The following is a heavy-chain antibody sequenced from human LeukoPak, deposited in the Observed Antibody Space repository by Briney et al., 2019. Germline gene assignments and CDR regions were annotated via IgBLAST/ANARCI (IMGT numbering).Heavy chain of an antibody. V-gene: IGHV3-33*01. Sequence: PGRSLRLSCAASGFTFSSYGMHWVRQAPGKGLEWVAVIWYDGGNKYYADSVKGRFTISRDNSKNTLYLQMNSLRAEDTAVYYCARPYDSSGYYYFDYWGQGTLVTVSS. CDR3: ARPYDSSGYYYFDY. D-gene: IGHD3-22*01. CDR2: IWYDGGNK. J-gene: IGHJ4*02. CDR1: GFTFSSYG.